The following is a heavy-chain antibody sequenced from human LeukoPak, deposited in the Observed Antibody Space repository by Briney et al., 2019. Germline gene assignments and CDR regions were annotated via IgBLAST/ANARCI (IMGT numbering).Heavy chain of an antibody. CDR2: IWSDGSHK. D-gene: IGHD1-1*01. CDR1: GFAFSSYG. V-gene: IGHV3-33*03. J-gene: IGHJ4*02. CDR3: ATDRDATWVKRFDY. Sequence: PGGSLRLSCAASGFAFSSYGMHWIRQAPGKGLEWVAVIWSDGSHKYYVDSMKGRCTISRDNAKNSLYLQMNSLRAEDTAVYYCATDRDATWVKRFDYWGQGILVTVSS.